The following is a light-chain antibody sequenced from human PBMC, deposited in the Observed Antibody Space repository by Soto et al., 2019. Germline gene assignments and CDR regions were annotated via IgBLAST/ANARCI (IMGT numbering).Light chain of an antibody. V-gene: IGKV3-11*01. Sequence: EIVLTQSPANLSLSPGERATLSCRASQGVSNSLAWYQQKPGQAPRLLIYDASNRASGIPGRFSGSVSGTDLPPSIRNLEPEDFAIYYCQQRTTWLTFGGGTKVEIK. CDR1: QGVSNS. CDR3: QQRTTWLT. CDR2: DAS. J-gene: IGKJ4*01.